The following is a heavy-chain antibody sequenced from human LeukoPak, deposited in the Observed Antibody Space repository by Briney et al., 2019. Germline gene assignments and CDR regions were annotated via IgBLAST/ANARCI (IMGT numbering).Heavy chain of an antibody. CDR1: GGSFSGYY. CDR3: AREYGSGSYYQYQFDY. J-gene: IGHJ4*02. V-gene: IGHV4-34*01. CDR2: INHSGST. Sequence: SETLSLTCAVYGGSFSGYYWSWIRQPPEKGLEWIGEINHSGSTNYNPSLKSRVTISVDTSKNQFSLKLSSVTAADTAVYYCAREYGSGSYYQYQFDYWGQGTLVTVSS. D-gene: IGHD3-10*01.